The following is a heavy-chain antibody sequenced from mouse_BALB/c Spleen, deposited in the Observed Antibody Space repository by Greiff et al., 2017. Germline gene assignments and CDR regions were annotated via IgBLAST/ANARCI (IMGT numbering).Heavy chain of an antibody. Sequence: VQLQQSGAELVKPGASVKMSCKASGYTFTSYWMHWVNQRPGQGLEWIGYINPSTGYTEYNQKFKDKATLTADKSSSTAYMQLSSLTSEDSAVYYCARGEYDYDYWFAYWGQGTLVTVSA. CDR2: INPSTGYT. J-gene: IGHJ3*01. V-gene: IGHV1-7*01. D-gene: IGHD2-4*01. CDR3: ARGEYDYDYWFAY. CDR1: GYTFTSYW.